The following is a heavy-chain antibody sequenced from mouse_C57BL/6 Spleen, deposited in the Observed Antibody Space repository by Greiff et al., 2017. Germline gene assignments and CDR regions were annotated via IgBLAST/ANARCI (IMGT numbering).Heavy chain of an antibody. V-gene: IGHV1-55*01. CDR2: IYPGSGST. D-gene: IGHD2-4*01. CDR3: ARSDYDYDPFAY. CDR1: GYTFTSYW. J-gene: IGHJ3*01. Sequence: VQLQQPGAELVKPGASVKMSCKASGYTFTSYWITWVKQRPGQGLEWSGDIYPGSGSTNYNEKFKSKATLTVDTSSSTAYMQLSSLTSEDSAVYYCARSDYDYDPFAYWGQGTLVTVSA.